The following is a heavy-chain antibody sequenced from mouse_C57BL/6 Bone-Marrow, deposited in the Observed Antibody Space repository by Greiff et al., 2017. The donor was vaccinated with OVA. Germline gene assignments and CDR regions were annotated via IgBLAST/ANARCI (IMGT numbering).Heavy chain of an antibody. CDR2: IYPGSGNT. CDR1: GYTFTDYY. D-gene: IGHD1-1*01. Sequence: QVQLQQSGAELVRPGASVKLSCKASGYTFTDYYINWVKQRPGQGLEWIARIYPGSGNTYYNEKFKGKATLTAEKSSSTAYMQLSSLTSEDSAVYFCAREGLLRSFAYWGQGTLVTVSA. V-gene: IGHV1-76*01. CDR3: AREGLLRSFAY. J-gene: IGHJ3*01.